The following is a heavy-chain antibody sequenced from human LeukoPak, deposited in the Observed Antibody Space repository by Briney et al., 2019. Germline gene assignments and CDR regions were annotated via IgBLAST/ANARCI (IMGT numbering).Heavy chain of an antibody. V-gene: IGHV4-39*07. CDR2: IYYSGST. Sequence: PSETLSLTCTVSGGSISSSSYYWGWIRQPPGKGLEWIGSIYYSGSTYYNPSLKSRVTISVDTSKNQFSLKLSSVTAADTAVYYCARDYDYVWGSEAFDIWGQGTMVTVSS. CDR3: ARDYDYVWGSEAFDI. J-gene: IGHJ3*02. CDR1: GGSISSSSYY. D-gene: IGHD3-16*01.